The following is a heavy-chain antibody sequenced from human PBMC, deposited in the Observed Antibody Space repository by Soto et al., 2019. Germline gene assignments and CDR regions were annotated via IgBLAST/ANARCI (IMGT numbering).Heavy chain of an antibody. J-gene: IGHJ4*02. CDR2: ISGSGGST. D-gene: IGHD3-22*01. V-gene: IGHV3-23*01. CDR3: AVEPHGAPYYYDNSGYLDY. CDR1: GFTFSSYA. Sequence: GGSLRLSCAAPGFTFSSYAMSWVRQAPGKGLEWVSAISGSGGSTYYADSVKGRFTISRDSSKNTLYLQMNSLRAEDTAVYYCAVEPHGAPYYYDNSGYLDYWGQGTLVTVSS.